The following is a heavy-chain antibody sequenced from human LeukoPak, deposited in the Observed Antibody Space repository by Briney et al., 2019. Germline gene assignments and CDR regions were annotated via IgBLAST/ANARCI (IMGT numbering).Heavy chain of an antibody. Sequence: GGSLRLSCAASGFTFSSYDMHWVRQAPGKGPEWVSAITGGGRTYYADSVKGRFTISRDSSKNSMYLQMNSLRAVDTAMYYCVKRRYYDSGALRALFEYWRQGTLVTVSS. J-gene: IGHJ4*02. CDR1: GFTFSSYD. D-gene: IGHD3-22*01. CDR3: VKRRYYDSGALRALFEY. V-gene: IGHV3-23*01. CDR2: ITGGGRT.